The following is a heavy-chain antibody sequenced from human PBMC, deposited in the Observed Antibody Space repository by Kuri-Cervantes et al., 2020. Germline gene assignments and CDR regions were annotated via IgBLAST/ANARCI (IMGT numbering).Heavy chain of an antibody. CDR3: ARADYFDF. Sequence: ASVKVSCKASGYTFSSYGITWVRQAPGQGLEWMGRISTYSTDTVYARKFQGRVTISKDTSTGTVYMELRSLQSDDTAVYYCARADYFDFWGQGTLVTVSS. V-gene: IGHV1-18*01. CDR1: GYTFSSYG. J-gene: IGHJ4*02. CDR2: ISTYSTDT.